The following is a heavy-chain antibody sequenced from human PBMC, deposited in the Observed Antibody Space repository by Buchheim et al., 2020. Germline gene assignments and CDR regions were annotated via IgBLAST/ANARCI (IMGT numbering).Heavy chain of an antibody. D-gene: IGHD6-19*01. CDR3: ARDPNSGFGTGWSYFDS. CDR1: GYTFTRYF. J-gene: IGHJ4*02. CDR2: INPSDGGT. Sequence: QVQLVQSGAEVKKPGASVKVSCKPSGYTFTRYFIHWVRQAPGQGLQWMGRINPSDGGTGYAQKFQGRVTMTRDTSTNTVYMELSSLRSEDTAIYFCARDPNSGFGTGWSYFDSWGQGTL. V-gene: IGHV1-46*01.